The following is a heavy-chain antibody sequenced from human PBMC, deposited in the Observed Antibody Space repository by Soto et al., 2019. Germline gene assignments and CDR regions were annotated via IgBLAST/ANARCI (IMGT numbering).Heavy chain of an antibody. V-gene: IGHV1-69*06. CDR3: ARDITGTTALGYYYGMDV. J-gene: IGHJ6*02. CDR1: GGTFSSYA. D-gene: IGHD1-7*01. Sequence: AVKVSCKASGGTFSSYAISWVRQAPGQGLEWMGGIIPIFGTANYAQKFQGRVTITADKSTSTAYMELSSLRSEDTAVYYCARDITGTTALGYYYGMDVWGQGTTVTVSS. CDR2: IIPIFGTA.